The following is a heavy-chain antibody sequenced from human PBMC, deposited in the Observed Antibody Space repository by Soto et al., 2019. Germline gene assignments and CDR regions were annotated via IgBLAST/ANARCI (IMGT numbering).Heavy chain of an antibody. CDR1: GGSLRGYN. D-gene: IGHD3-10*01. CDR2: INHGGTT. Sequence: QVQLQQWGAGLLKPSETLSLSCAVSGGSLRGYNWNWIRQSPGKGLEWIGEINHGGTTNYNPSLTSRVIISVATSKIQFSLRLTSVSVADTAVYFCARGGAQAFRGSGTYHFGYGMDVWGQGIAVTVSS. V-gene: IGHV4-34*02. CDR3: ARGGAQAFRGSGTYHFGYGMDV. J-gene: IGHJ6*02.